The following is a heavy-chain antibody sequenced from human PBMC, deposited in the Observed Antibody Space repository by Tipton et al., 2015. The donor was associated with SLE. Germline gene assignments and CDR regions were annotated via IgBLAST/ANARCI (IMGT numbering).Heavy chain of an antibody. CDR1: GGSISTDDFY. CDR3: ARREVLDS. V-gene: IGHV4-30-4*01. Sequence: TLSLTCTVSGGSISTDDFYWSWIRQNPERGLEWIGDINHSGSTNYNPSLMSRATISVDTSKTQLSLKLSSVTAADTAIYYCARREVLDSWGQGTLVTVSS. CDR2: INHSGST. J-gene: IGHJ4*02.